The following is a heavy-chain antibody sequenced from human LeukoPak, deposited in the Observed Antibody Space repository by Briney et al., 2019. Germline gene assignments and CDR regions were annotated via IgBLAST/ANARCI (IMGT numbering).Heavy chain of an antibody. CDR1: GFTFSSYS. Sequence: PGGSLRLSCAASGFTFSSYSMNWVRQAPGKGLEWVSYISSSSSTIYYADSVKGRFTISRDNAKNSLYLQMNSLRDEDTAVYYCAREVDDCSSTSCPAYYYYGMDVWGQGTTVTVSS. V-gene: IGHV3-48*02. J-gene: IGHJ6*02. D-gene: IGHD2-2*01. CDR3: AREVDDCSSTSCPAYYYYGMDV. CDR2: ISSSSSTI.